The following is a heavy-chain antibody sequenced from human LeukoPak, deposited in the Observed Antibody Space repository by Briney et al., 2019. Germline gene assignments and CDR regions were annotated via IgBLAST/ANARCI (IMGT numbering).Heavy chain of an antibody. Sequence: GRSLRLSCGASGFTFTSYGMHWVRQAPGKGLEWVAVISYDGSNKYYADSVKGRFTISRDNSKNTLYLQMNSLRAEDTAVYYCARDRWFGELLFSYYFDYWGQGTLVTVSS. D-gene: IGHD3-10*01. CDR1: GFTFTSYG. CDR2: ISYDGSNK. J-gene: IGHJ4*02. V-gene: IGHV3-30*03. CDR3: ARDRWFGELLFSYYFDY.